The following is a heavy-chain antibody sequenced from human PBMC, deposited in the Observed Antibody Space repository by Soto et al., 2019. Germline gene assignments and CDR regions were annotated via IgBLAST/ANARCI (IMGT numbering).Heavy chain of an antibody. Sequence: QVQLGQSGAEVKKPGSSVKVSCKASGGTVSSYTISWVRQAPGQGLEWMGGIVPIFGMVNYAQRFQGRLTITADRSTSTAYMELSGLKSEDTAVYYCATRGGQEQPFVVYWGLGTLVTVSS. V-gene: IGHV1-69*17. CDR1: GGTVSSYT. CDR3: ATRGGQEQPFVVY. J-gene: IGHJ4*02. CDR2: IVPIFGMV. D-gene: IGHD6-13*01.